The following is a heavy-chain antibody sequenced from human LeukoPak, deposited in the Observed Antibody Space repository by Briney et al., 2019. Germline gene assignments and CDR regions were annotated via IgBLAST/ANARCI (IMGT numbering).Heavy chain of an antibody. CDR3: ARHAKGVVIPTAIDY. V-gene: IGHV4-39*01. Sequence: SETLSLTCTVSGRSISSSSYYWGWIRQPPGKGLEWIGTIYYSGSTYYNPSLRSRVTMSVDTCKNQFSLKLRSVTAVGTAVYDCARHAKGVVIPTAIDYWGQGTLVTVSS. D-gene: IGHD2-2*01. CDR1: GRSISSSSYY. J-gene: IGHJ4*02. CDR2: IYYSGST.